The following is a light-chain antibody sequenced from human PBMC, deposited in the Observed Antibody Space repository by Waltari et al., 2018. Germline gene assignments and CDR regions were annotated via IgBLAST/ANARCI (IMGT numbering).Light chain of an antibody. Sequence: DIQMTQSPSSLSASVGDRVTITCQASQDLTNNLNWYQQKPGKAPKLLIYDAFNLETWVPSRFSGGGSGTDVTFTISYLQPEDIGTYYCQQYDSVLGLTFGGGTKVEIK. CDR1: QDLTNN. J-gene: IGKJ4*01. V-gene: IGKV1-33*01. CDR3: QQYDSVLGLT. CDR2: DAF.